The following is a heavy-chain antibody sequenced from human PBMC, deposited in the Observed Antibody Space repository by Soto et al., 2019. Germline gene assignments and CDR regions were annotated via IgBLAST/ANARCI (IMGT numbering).Heavy chain of an antibody. Sequence: QVQLVESGGGVVQPGRSLRLSCAAAGFTFSSYGMHWVRQAPGKGLEWVAVIWYDGSNKYYADSVKGRVTISRDNSTNTLYLQMPGLRAEDTAVYYGARDAVAPAGTFDYWGQGTLVIVSA. V-gene: IGHV3-33*01. CDR2: IWYDGSNK. J-gene: IGHJ4*02. CDR1: GFTFSSYG. D-gene: IGHD6-13*01. CDR3: ARDAVAPAGTFDY.